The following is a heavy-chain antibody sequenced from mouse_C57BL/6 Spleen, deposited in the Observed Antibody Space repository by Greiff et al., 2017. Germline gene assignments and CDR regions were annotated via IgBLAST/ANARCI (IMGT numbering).Heavy chain of an antibody. CDR2: IDPEDGDT. J-gene: IGHJ3*01. V-gene: IGHV14-1*01. Sequence: VQLKESGAELVRPGASVKLSCTASGFNIKDYYMHWVKQRPEQGLEWIGRIDPEDGDTEYAPKFQGKATMTADTSSNTAYLQLSSLTSWDTAVYYCTAYGSSAWFAYWGQGTLVTVSA. D-gene: IGHD1-1*01. CDR1: GFNIKDYY. CDR3: TAYGSSAWFAY.